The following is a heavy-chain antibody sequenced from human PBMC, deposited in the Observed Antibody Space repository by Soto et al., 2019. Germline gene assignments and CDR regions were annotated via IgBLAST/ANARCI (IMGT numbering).Heavy chain of an antibody. CDR2: ISYDEATT. CDR3: AGQMFSLASRGYFPPPI. V-gene: IGHV3-30-3*01. Sequence: PGGSLRLSCAASGSAFRGYSIHWVRQAPGKGLEWITLISYDEATTFYADSVKGRFTISRDDSKNVSYLQMDSLRREDTGVYFCAGQMFSLASRGYFPPPIWGQGTLVTVSS. CDR1: GSAFRGYS. D-gene: IGHD3-22*01. J-gene: IGHJ4*02.